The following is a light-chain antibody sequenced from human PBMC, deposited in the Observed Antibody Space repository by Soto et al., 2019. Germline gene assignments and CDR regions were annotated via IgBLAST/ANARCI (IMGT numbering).Light chain of an antibody. J-gene: IGKJ5*01. V-gene: IGKV3-15*01. Sequence: EIVMTQSPATLSVSPGERATLSCRASQSVSSNLAWYQQKPGQAPRLLIYGASTRATGIADRFSGSGSGTEFTLTISSLQSEDFAVYYCQQYNNWPPLTFGQGTRLEIK. CDR2: GAS. CDR1: QSVSSN. CDR3: QQYNNWPPLT.